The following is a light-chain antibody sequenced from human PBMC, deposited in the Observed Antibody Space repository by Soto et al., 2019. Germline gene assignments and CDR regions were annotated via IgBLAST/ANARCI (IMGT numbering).Light chain of an antibody. Sequence: QSVLIQPPSASGTPGQRVTVSCSGGSSNIGSYTVNWYQQLPGAAPKLLIYSNSQRPSGVPDRFSASKSGTSASLAISGLKSEDEAEYYCAAWDDSLNGYVFGPGTKVTVL. CDR3: AAWDDSLNGYV. V-gene: IGLV1-44*01. CDR1: SSNIGSYT. J-gene: IGLJ1*01. CDR2: SNS.